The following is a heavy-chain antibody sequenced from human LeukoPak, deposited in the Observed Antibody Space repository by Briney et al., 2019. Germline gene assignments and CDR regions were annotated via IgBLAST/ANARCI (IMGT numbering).Heavy chain of an antibody. CDR2: IIPIFGTA. J-gene: IGHJ5*02. Sequence: SVKVSCKASGGTFSSYAISWVRQAPGQGLEWMGGIIPIFGTANYAQKFQGRVTITADESTSTAYMELSSLRSEDTAVYYCAREFFEGVGWFDPWGQGTLVTVSS. CDR1: GGTFSSYA. V-gene: IGHV1-69*13. D-gene: IGHD3-3*01. CDR3: AREFFEGVGWFDP.